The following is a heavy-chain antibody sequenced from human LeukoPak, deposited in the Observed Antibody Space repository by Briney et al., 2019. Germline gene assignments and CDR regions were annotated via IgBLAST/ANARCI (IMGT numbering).Heavy chain of an antibody. CDR3: AREHYGDYYFDY. J-gene: IGHJ4*02. Sequence: GGSLRLSCAASGFTFSSYGMHWVRQAPGKGLEWVAVISYDGSNKYYADSVKGRFTISRDNSKNTLYLQMNSLRAEDTAVYYCAREHYGDYYFDYWGQGTLVTVSS. CDR2: ISYDGSNK. D-gene: IGHD4-17*01. V-gene: IGHV3-30*03. CDR1: GFTFSSYG.